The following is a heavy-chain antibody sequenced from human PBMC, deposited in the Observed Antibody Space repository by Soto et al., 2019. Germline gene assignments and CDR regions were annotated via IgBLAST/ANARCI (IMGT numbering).Heavy chain of an antibody. CDR1: GGSISSGDYY. Sequence: QVQLQESGPGLVKPSQTLSLTCTVSGGSISSGDYYWSWIRQPPGKGLEWIGYIYYSGSTYYNPSLKSRVTISVDTSKNQFSLKLSSVTAADTAVYYRARYLVPAAKGGWFDPWGQGTLVTVSS. V-gene: IGHV4-30-4*01. CDR3: ARYLVPAAKGGWFDP. J-gene: IGHJ5*02. CDR2: IYYSGST. D-gene: IGHD2-2*01.